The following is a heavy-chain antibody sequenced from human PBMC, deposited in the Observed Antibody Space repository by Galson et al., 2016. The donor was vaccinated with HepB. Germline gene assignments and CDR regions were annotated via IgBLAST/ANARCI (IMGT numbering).Heavy chain of an antibody. CDR3: ARTYYGDNEGYGMDV. CDR2: IDWDDDK. J-gene: IGHJ6*02. V-gene: IGHV2-70*13. Sequence: PALVKPTQTLTLTCTLSGFSLSTRGMCVSWIRQPPGKALEWLALIDWDDDKYYSTSMKTRLTIFKDTSKNQVVLTMTNRDPVDTATYYCARTYYGDNEGYGMDVWGQGTTVTVSS. CDR1: GFSLSTRGMC. D-gene: IGHD4-17*01.